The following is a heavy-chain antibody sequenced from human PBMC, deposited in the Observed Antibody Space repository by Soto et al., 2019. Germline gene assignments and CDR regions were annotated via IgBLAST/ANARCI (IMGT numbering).Heavy chain of an antibody. J-gene: IGHJ6*02. V-gene: IGHV3-30*18. CDR2: ISYDGSNK. CDR1: GFTSSSYG. Sequence: PGGSLRLSCAASGFTSSSYGMHWVRQAPGKGLEWVAVISYDGSNKYYADSVKGRFTISRDNSKNTLYLQMNSLRAEDTAVYYCAKDRYCSSTSCYTGAFYYYYYGMDVWGQGTTVTVSS. CDR3: AKDRYCSSTSCYTGAFYYYYYGMDV. D-gene: IGHD2-2*02.